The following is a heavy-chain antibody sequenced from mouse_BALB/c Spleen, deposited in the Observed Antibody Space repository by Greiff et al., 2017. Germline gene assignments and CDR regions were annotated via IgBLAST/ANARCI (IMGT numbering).Heavy chain of an antibody. Sequence: QVQLKQSGPGLVQPSQSLSITCTVSGFSLTSYGVHWVRQSPGKGLEWLGVIWSGGSTDYNAAFISRLSISKDNSKSQVFFKMNSLQANDTAIYYCARNPYGNYPWFAYWGQGTLVTVSA. J-gene: IGHJ3*01. D-gene: IGHD2-1*01. V-gene: IGHV2-2*02. CDR2: IWSGGST. CDR3: ARNPYGNYPWFAY. CDR1: GFSLTSYG.